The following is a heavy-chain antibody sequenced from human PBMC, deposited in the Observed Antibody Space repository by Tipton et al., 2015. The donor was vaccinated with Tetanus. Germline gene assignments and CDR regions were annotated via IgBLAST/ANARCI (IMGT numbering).Heavy chain of an antibody. CDR3: ARVQEQRIYYYGMDV. Sequence: QLVQSGAEVKKPGASVKVSCKTSGYTFTSYDINWVRQATGQGLEWMGWMKPNSGSTGYAQKFRGRVTMTRDTSINTAYMELSDLRSEDTGVYYCARVQEQRIYYYGMDVWGQGTTVTVSS. CDR2: MKPNSGST. D-gene: IGHD6-25*01. CDR1: GYTFTSYD. J-gene: IGHJ6*02. V-gene: IGHV1-8*01.